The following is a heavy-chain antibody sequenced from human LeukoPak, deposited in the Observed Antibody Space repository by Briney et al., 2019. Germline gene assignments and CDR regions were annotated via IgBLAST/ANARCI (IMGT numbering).Heavy chain of an antibody. D-gene: IGHD3-22*01. CDR2: VNGEGSDE. V-gene: IGHV3-7*03. CDR3: ARHLRLGYFDSSGGFDP. CDR1: GFTFSSHW. Sequence: GGSLRLSCAVSGFTFSSHWMNWVRQAPGKGLEWVANVNGEGSDENYVDSVKGRFTISRDNAKNSLYLQMNSLRVEDTAVYYCARHLRLGYFDSSGGFDPWGQGTLVTVSS. J-gene: IGHJ5*02.